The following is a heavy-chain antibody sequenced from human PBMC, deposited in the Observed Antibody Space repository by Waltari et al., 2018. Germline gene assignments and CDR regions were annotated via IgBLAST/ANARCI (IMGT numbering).Heavy chain of an antibody. D-gene: IGHD2-2*01. CDR3: ARGSNYWYQIDL. V-gene: IGHV3-23*01. CDR1: GFNFTTYA. CDR2: ISARGGTK. Sequence: EVQLLESGGGLVQPGGSLRLSCAPSGFNFTTYAMSWVRQAPGKGLEWVSGISARGGTKSDADSVKGRFTISRDNSKSTLFLQMNSLRGDDTAVYYCARGSNYWYQIDLWGQGTLVTVSS. J-gene: IGHJ4*02.